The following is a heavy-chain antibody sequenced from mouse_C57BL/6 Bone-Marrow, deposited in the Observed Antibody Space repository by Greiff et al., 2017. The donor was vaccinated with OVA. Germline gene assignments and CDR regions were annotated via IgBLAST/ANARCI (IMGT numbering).Heavy chain of an antibody. D-gene: IGHD1-1*01. CDR1: GYTFTSYG. CDR3: AIITYWYFDV. V-gene: IGHV1-81*01. J-gene: IGHJ1*03. CDR2: IYPRSGNT. Sequence: VQLKESGAELARPGASVKLSCKASGYTFTSYGISWVKQRTGQGLEWIGEIYPRSGNTYYNEKFKGKATLTADKSSSTAYMELRSLTSEDSAVYFCAIITYWYFDVWGTGTTVTVSS.